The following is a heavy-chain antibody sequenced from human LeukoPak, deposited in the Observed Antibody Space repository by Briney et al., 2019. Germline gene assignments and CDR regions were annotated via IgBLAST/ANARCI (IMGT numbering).Heavy chain of an antibody. J-gene: IGHJ4*02. D-gene: IGHD3-10*01. Sequence: GGSLRLSCVASGFSVSNYEINWVRQAPGKGLEWISFIASDGSIEYADSVKGRFTLSRDNARNLLYLQMNSLRAEDTAVYYCAKGALWFGELSPLDYWGQGTLVTVSS. CDR2: IASDGSI. CDR3: AKGALWFGELSPLDY. V-gene: IGHV3-48*03. CDR1: GFSVSNYE.